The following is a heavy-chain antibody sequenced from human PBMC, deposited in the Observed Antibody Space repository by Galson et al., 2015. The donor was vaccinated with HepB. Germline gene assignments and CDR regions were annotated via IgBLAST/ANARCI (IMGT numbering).Heavy chain of an antibody. CDR1: GYTFTSYD. CDR3: ASRYSSSWWAYYYYGMDG. V-gene: IGHV1-8*01. Sequence: SVKVSCKASGYTFTSYDINWVRQATGQGLEWMGWMNPNSGNTGYAQKFQGRVTMTRNTSISTAYMELSSLRSEDTAVYYCASRYSSSWWAYYYYGMDGWGQGTTVTVSS. D-gene: IGHD6-13*01. CDR2: MNPNSGNT. J-gene: IGHJ6*02.